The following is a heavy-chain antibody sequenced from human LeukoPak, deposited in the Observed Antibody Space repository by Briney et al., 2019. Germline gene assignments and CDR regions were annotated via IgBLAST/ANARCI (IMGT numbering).Heavy chain of an antibody. CDR1: GYTFTSYG. V-gene: IGHV1-18*01. D-gene: IGHD4-17*01. CDR3: AREPTMTTVTTWDY. J-gene: IGHJ4*02. Sequence: ASVKVSCKASGYTFTSYGISWVRQAPGQGLEWMGWISAYNGNTNYAQKLQGRVTMTTDTSTSTAYMELRSLRSDDTAVYYCAREPTMTTVTTWDYWGQGTLVTVSS. CDR2: ISAYNGNT.